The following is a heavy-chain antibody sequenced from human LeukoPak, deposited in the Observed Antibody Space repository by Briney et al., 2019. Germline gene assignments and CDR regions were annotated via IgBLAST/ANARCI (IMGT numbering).Heavy chain of an antibody. D-gene: IGHD4/OR15-4a*01. CDR2: IYSGGST. CDR1: GFTVSSNY. J-gene: IGHJ4*02. CDR3: ARRAGAYSHPYDY. V-gene: IGHV3-53*01. Sequence: RPGGSLRLSCAASGFTVSSNYMSWVRQAPGKGLEWVSVIYSGGSTYYADSVKGRFTISRDNSKNTLYLQMNSLRAEDTAVYYCARRAGAYSHPYDYWGRGTLVTVSS.